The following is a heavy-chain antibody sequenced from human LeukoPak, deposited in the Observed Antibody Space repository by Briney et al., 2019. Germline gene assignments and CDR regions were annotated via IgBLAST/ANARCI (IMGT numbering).Heavy chain of an antibody. V-gene: IGHV4-34*01. J-gene: IGHJ4*02. D-gene: IGHD3-16*01. CDR1: GGSFSGYY. Sequence: SETLSLTCAVYGGSFSGYYWSWIRQPPGKGLEWIGEINHSGSTNYNPSLKSRVTTSVDTSKNQFSLKLSSVTDADTAVYYCARGVLDDYWGQGTLVTVSS. CDR3: ARGVLDDY. CDR2: INHSGST.